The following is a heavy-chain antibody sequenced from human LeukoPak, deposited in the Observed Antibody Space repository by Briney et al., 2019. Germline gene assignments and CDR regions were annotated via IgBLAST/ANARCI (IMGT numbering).Heavy chain of an antibody. V-gene: IGHV4-34*01. CDR2: ISHSGST. D-gene: IGHD3-10*01. Sequence: SETLSLTCAVYGGSFSGYYWSWIRQPPGKGLEWIGEISHSGSTNPNPSLKSRVTISVDTSKNQFSLKLSSVTAADTAVYYCARGSGSYYYWGQGTLVIVSS. J-gene: IGHJ4*02. CDR1: GGSFSGYY. CDR3: ARGSGSYYY.